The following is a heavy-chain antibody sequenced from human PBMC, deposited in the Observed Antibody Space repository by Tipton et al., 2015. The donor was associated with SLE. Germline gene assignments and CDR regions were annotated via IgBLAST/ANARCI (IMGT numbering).Heavy chain of an antibody. Sequence: TLSLTCTVSGGSISSGSYYWSWIRQPAGKGLEWIGRIYTSGSTNYNPSLKSRVTISVDTSKNQFSLKLSSVTAADTAVYYCARDETYYDFWCFDLWGRGTLVTVSS. V-gene: IGHV4-61*02. CDR3: ARDETYYDFWCFDL. J-gene: IGHJ2*01. CDR1: GGSISSGSYY. CDR2: IYTSGST. D-gene: IGHD3-3*01.